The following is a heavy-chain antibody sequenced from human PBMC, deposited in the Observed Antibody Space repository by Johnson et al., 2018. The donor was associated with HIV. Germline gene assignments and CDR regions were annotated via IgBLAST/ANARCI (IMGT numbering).Heavy chain of an antibody. D-gene: IGHD3-22*01. V-gene: IGHV3-66*03. J-gene: IGHJ3*01. Sequence: EVQLVESGGGLIQPGGSLRLSCAASGFTFSSYWMHWVRQAPGKGLEWVSVIYSGGSKYYADSVKGRFTISRDNSKNTLYLQMNSLRAEDTAVYYCARDRYYDSSGSHACEFRGQGTMVTVSS. CDR2: IYSGGSK. CDR3: ARDRYYDSSGSHACEF. CDR1: GFTFSSYW.